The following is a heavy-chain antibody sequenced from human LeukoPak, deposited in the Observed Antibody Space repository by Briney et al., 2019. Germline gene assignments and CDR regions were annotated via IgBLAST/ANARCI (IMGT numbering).Heavy chain of an antibody. D-gene: IGHD4-17*01. CDR3: ARGSSTTVTTLDY. J-gene: IGHJ4*02. CDR2: ISYDGANK. V-gene: IGHV3-30*04. CDR1: GFTFSTYA. Sequence: PGGSLRLSCAASGFTFSTYAMHWVRQAPGKGLEWVAVISYDGANKNHADSVKGRFTISRDNSKNTLYLQMNSLRAEDTAVYYCARGSSTTVTTLDYWGQGTLVTVSS.